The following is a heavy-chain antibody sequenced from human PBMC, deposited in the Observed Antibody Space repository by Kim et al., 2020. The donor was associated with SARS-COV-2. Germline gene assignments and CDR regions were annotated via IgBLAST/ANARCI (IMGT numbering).Heavy chain of an antibody. CDR1: GFTFGDYA. CDR2: IRSKAYGGTI. CDR3: TRAAASYNWNSRYVGSYYYYYCGMDV. J-gene: IGHJ6*02. D-gene: IGHD1-7*01. Sequence: GGSLRLSCTASGFTFGDYAMSWVRQAPGKGLEWVGFIRSKAYGGTIEYAASVKGRFTISRDDSKSIAYLQMNSLKTEDTAVYYCTRAAASYNWNSRYVGSYYYYYCGMDVWGRGTTVTVSS. V-gene: IGHV3-49*04.